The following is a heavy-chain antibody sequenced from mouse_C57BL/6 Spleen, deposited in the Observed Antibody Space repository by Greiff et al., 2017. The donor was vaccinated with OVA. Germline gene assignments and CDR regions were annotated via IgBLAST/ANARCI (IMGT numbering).Heavy chain of an antibody. V-gene: IGHV1-66*01. Sequence: QVQLKQSGPELVKPGASVKISCKASGYSFTSYYIHWVKQRPGQGLEWIGWIYPGSGNTKYNEKFKGKATLTADTSSSTAYMQLSSLTSEDSAVYYCARWDWDEGYFDYWGQGTTLTVSS. CDR2: IYPGSGNT. CDR3: ARWDWDEGYFDY. J-gene: IGHJ2*01. CDR1: GYSFTSYY. D-gene: IGHD4-1*01.